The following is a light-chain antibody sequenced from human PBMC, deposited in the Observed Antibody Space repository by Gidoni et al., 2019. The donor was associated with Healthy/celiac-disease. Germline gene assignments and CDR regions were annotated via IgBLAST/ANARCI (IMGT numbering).Light chain of an antibody. CDR1: QSVSSY. CDR2: DAS. V-gene: IGKV3-11*01. J-gene: IGKJ2*01. CDR3: QQRSNWPEGYT. Sequence: EIVLTQSPATLSLSPGERATLSCRASQSVSSYLAWYQQEPGQAPRLLIYDASNRATGIPARFSGSWSGTDVTLTISSLEPEDFAVYYCQQRSNWPEGYTFGQGTKLGIK.